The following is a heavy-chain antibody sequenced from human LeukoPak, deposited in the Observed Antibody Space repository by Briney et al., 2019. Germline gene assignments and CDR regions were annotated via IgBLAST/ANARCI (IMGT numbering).Heavy chain of an antibody. CDR2: ISYDGIDK. CDR3: ARDADIGVLDY. D-gene: IGHD5-12*01. V-gene: IGHV3-30*01. CDR1: GFTFTTYA. J-gene: IGHJ4*02. Sequence: PGGSLRLSCAASGFTFTTYAIHWVRQAPGKGLEWVAVISYDGIDKYYADFVQGRFTISRDNSKNTLYLEMNGLRPEDTAVYYCARDADIGVLDYWGQGTLVTVSS.